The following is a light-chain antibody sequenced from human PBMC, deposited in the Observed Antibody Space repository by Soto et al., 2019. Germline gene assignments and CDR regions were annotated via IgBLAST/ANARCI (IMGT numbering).Light chain of an antibody. Sequence: DIPLTQSPSFLSASVGDRITITCRASQGISSFLAWYQQKPGKAPKLLIYGASTLQSGDPLRFSGSGSGTEFTLIISSLQTENFASYYCQQLNTYPLPFGGGTKVEIK. CDR2: GAS. CDR3: QQLNTYPLP. J-gene: IGKJ4*01. V-gene: IGKV1-9*01. CDR1: QGISSF.